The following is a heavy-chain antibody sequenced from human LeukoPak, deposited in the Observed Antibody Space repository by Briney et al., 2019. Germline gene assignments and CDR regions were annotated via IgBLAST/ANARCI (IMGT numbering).Heavy chain of an antibody. CDR3: ARDILTGNALGH. V-gene: IGHV1-18*04. CDR1: GYAFDSSV. J-gene: IGHJ4*02. CDR2: ISTYNGNT. Sequence: ASVKVSCKASGYAFDSSVLTWVRQAPGQGPEWMGWISTYNGNTIYAQKFHGRVSMTTDTSTKTAYMEVRSLRSDDTAVYFCARDILTGNALGHWGQGTQVTVSS. D-gene: IGHD3-9*01.